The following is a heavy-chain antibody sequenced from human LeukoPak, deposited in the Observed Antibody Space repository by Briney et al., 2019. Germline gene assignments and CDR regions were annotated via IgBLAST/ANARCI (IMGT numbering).Heavy chain of an antibody. CDR2: IYYSGNT. V-gene: IGHV4-30-4*08. Sequence: PSQTLSLTCTVSVGSVSSGDYYWNWIRQPPGKGLEWIGYIYYSGNTYYNLPLKSRVTISVDTSKNQFSLILSSVTAADTAVYYCARSTMYYYDSSGPTWGQGTLVTVSS. D-gene: IGHD3-22*01. CDR1: VGSVSSGDYY. CDR3: ARSTMYYYDSSGPT. J-gene: IGHJ5*02.